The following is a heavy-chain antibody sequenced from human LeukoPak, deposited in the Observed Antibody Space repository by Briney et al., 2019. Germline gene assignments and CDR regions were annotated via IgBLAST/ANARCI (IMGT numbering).Heavy chain of an antibody. Sequence: GRSLRLSCAASGFTFDDYAMHWVRQAPGKGLEWVSGISWNSGSIGYADSVKGRFTISRDNAKNSLYLQMNSLRAEDTAVYYCARVSRYFAPRKSDYYYMDVWGKGTTVTVSS. D-gene: IGHD3-9*01. CDR3: ARVSRYFAPRKSDYYYMDV. V-gene: IGHV3-9*01. J-gene: IGHJ6*03. CDR2: ISWNSGSI. CDR1: GFTFDDYA.